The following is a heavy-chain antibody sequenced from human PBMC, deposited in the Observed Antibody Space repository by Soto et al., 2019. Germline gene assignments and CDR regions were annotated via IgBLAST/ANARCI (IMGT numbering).Heavy chain of an antibody. D-gene: IGHD4-17*01. J-gene: IGHJ4*01. CDR2: VADSGKS. CDR1: GGSPSYYY. Sequence: SSETLSLTCTISGGSPSYYYWSWVRQPPGKGLEWIGNVADSGKSSYSPSLRSRLTISVDTSNTRLSLTLSSVTAADTAVYYCARDDRNDYLGNFGYWGQGTLVPVSS. V-gene: IGHV4-59*12. CDR3: ARDDRNDYLGNFGY.